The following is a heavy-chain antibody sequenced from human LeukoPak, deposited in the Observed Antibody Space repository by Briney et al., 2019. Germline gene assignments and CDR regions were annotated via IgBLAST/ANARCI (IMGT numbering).Heavy chain of an antibody. D-gene: IGHD4-17*01. CDR3: ARTTVLYGMDV. CDR1: GGSISSYF. Sequence: PSETLPLTCTVSGGSISSYFWSWIRQPPGQGLEWIGYIYYSGTTNYNPSLKSRVTISVDTSRNQFSLKLSSVTAADTAVYYCARTTVLYGMDVWGQGTTVTVSS. V-gene: IGHV4-59*08. CDR2: IYYSGTT. J-gene: IGHJ6*02.